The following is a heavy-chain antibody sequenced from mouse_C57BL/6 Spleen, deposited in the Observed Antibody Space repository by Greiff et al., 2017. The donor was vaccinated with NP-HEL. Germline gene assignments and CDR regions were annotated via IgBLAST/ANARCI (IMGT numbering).Heavy chain of an antibody. CDR3: ARSYYYGSSLDY. D-gene: IGHD1-1*01. CDR2: INPNNGGT. J-gene: IGHJ2*01. V-gene: IGHV1-22*01. CDR1: GYTFTDYN. Sequence: VQLQQSGPELVKPGASVKMSCKASGYTFTDYNMHWVKQSHGKSLEWIGYINPNNGGTSYNQKFKGKATLTVNKSSSTAYMELRSLTSVDSAVYYCARSYYYGSSLDYWGQGTTLTVSS.